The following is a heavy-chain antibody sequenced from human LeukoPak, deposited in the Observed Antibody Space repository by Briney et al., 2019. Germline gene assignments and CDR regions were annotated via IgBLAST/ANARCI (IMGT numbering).Heavy chain of an antibody. V-gene: IGHV3-9*01. D-gene: IGHD3-22*01. CDR1: GFTFDDYA. CDR3: ARDRYYDSFGYYTGDP. J-gene: IGHJ5*02. Sequence: GGSLRLSCAASGFTFDDYAMHWVRQAPGKGLEWVSGISWNSGSIGYADSVKGRFTVSRDNAKNSLYLQMNSLRAEDTAVYYCARDRYYDSFGYYTGDPWGQGTLVTVSS. CDR2: ISWNSGSI.